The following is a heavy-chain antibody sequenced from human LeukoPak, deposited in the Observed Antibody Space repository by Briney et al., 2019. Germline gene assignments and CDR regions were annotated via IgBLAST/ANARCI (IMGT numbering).Heavy chain of an antibody. J-gene: IGHJ5*02. V-gene: IGHV3-21*04. CDR1: GFTFSSYS. CDR2: ITSGSSYI. Sequence: NPGGSLRLSCAASGFTFSSYSMNWVRQAPGKGLEWVSSITSGSSYIYYADSVKGRFTISRDNAKNSLYLQMNSLRAEDTAVYYCARDWQHDYGGPYNWFDPWGQGTLVTVSS. D-gene: IGHD4-23*01. CDR3: ARDWQHDYGGPYNWFDP.